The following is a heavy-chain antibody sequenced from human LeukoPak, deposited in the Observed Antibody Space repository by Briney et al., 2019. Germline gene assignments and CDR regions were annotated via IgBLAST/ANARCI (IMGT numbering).Heavy chain of an antibody. J-gene: IGHJ6*02. CDR1: GFALSSHW. V-gene: IGHV3-7*03. CDR2: VNRDGSET. Sequence: GGSLRLSCAASGFALSSHWMTWVRQVPGRGPEWVANVNRDGSETYYLDSVKGRFTISKDNAKNSLHLQMNSLRAKDTALYHCARNNGMDVWGQGTTVIVSS. CDR3: ARNNGMDV.